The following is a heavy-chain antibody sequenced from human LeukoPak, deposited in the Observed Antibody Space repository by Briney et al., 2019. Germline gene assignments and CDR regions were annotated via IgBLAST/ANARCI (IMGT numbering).Heavy chain of an antibody. J-gene: IGHJ3*02. CDR2: IYYSGST. V-gene: IGHV4-39*01. Sequence: PSETLFLTCTVSGGSISSSSYYWGWIRQPPGKGLEWIGSIYYSGSTYYNPSLKSRVTISVDTSKNQFSLKLSSVTAADTAVYYCARHGIAVAGTVDAFDIWGQGTMVTVSS. D-gene: IGHD6-19*01. CDR3: ARHGIAVAGTVDAFDI. CDR1: GGSISSSSYY.